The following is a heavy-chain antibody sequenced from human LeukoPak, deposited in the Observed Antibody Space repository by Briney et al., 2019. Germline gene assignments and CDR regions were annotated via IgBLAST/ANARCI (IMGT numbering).Heavy chain of an antibody. J-gene: IGHJ6*02. Sequence: ASVKVSCKVSGYTLTELSMHWVRQAPGKGLEWMGGFDPEDGETIYAQKFQGRVTMTEDTSTDTAHMELSSLRSEDTAVYYCATVGDSSGYYYEGYGMDVWGQGTTVTVSS. CDR2: FDPEDGET. D-gene: IGHD3-22*01. V-gene: IGHV1-24*01. CDR3: ATVGDSSGYYYEGYGMDV. CDR1: GYTLTELS.